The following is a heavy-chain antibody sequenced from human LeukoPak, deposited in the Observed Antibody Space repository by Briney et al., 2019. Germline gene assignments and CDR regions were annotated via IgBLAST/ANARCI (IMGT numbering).Heavy chain of an antibody. D-gene: IGHD5-12*01. CDR3: AREAYESFLDC. CDR2: LYSGGST. Sequence: GGSLRLSCAASGFTVSSKYMTWVRQAPGKGLEWVSVLYSGGSTYYADSVKGRFTISRDDSNNTLYLQVNSLRPEDTAVYYCAREAYESFLDCWGQGTLVTVSS. CDR1: GFTVSSKY. V-gene: IGHV3-66*01. J-gene: IGHJ4*02.